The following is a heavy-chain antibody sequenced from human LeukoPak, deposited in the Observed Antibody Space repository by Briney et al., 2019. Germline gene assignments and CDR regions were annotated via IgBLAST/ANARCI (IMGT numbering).Heavy chain of an antibody. CDR3: ARAGYCSGGSCYNYYYYGMDV. CDR2: INSSCTTI. D-gene: IGHD2-15*01. CDR1: GFTFSSCE. Sequence: GGSQRLSCAASGFTFSSCEILWVRQPPAKGLAGVSYINSSCTTIYYADSVKGRFTISRDNAKNSLYLQMNSLRAEDTAVYYCARAGYCSGGSCYNYYYYGMDVWGQGTTVTVSS. V-gene: IGHV3-48*03. J-gene: IGHJ6*02.